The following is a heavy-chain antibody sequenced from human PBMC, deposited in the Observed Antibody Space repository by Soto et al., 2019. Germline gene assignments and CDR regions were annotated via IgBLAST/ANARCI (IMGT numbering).Heavy chain of an antibody. CDR3: ASDSIAAAGIRPIYFDY. V-gene: IGHV4-31*03. CDR1: GCSISNCGYF. J-gene: IGHJ4*02. CDR2: IYYSGST. D-gene: IGHD6-13*01. Sequence: PSETLSLTCTVSGCSISNCGYFWSWIRHHPGNGLEWLGYIYYSGSTYYNPSLKRRSTISVDTAKNQFSLKLSSVTAADTAGDYCASDSIAAAGIRPIYFDYWGQGTLVTVSS.